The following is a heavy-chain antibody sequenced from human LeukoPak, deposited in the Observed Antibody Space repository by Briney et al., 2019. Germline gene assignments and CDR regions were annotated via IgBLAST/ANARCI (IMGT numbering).Heavy chain of an antibody. D-gene: IGHD3-3*01. CDR1: GGSISSGGYY. CDR3: AIFWSGYYKLDY. V-gene: IGHV4-31*03. J-gene: IGHJ4*02. Sequence: PSETLSLTCTVSGGSISSGGYYWSWIRQHPGKGLEWIGYIYYSGSTYYNPSLKSRVTISVDTSKNQFSLKLSSVTAADTAVYYCAIFWSGYYKLDYWGQGTLVTVSS. CDR2: IYYSGST.